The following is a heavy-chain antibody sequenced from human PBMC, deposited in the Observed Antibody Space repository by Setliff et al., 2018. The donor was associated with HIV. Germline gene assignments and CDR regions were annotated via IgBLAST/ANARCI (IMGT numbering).Heavy chain of an antibody. CDR2: SYHSGST. D-gene: IGHD3-10*01. CDR1: GGSISSYY. J-gene: IGHJ6*02. CDR3: ARSLSGDYYYGMDV. Sequence: SETLSLTCTVSGGSISSYYWSWIRQPPGKGLEWIGFSYHSGSTKYNPSLKSRVTISVDTSRNQFSLKLSSVTAADTAVYYCARSLSGDYYYGMDVWGQGTTVTVSS. V-gene: IGHV4-59*01.